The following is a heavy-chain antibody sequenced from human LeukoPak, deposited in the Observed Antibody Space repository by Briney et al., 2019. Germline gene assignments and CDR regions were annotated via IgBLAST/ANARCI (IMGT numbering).Heavy chain of an antibody. V-gene: IGHV4-59*08. CDR1: GGSISSYY. J-gene: IGHJ4*02. CDR2: IHYSGSP. Sequence: SETLSLTCTVSGGSISSYYWSWIRQPPGKGLEWIGTIHYSGSPYYNPSLKSRVTISVDTSKNQFSLRLSSVTAADTAVYYCARGFRGPNFDYWGQGTLVTVSS. CDR3: ARGFRGPNFDY. D-gene: IGHD3-10*01.